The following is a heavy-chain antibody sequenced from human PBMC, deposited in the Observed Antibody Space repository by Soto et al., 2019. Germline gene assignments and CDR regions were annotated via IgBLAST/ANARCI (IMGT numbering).Heavy chain of an antibody. V-gene: IGHV4-31*03. Sequence: QVQLQESGPGLVKPSQTLSLTCTVSGGSISSGGYYWSWIRQHPGKGLEWIGYIYYSGSTYYNPSLRRRVTISEDPCKNQFYLKLSCVTAADAAVYYWAREQGYSYGEYYYYYGMDVWGQGTTVTVSS. CDR2: IYYSGST. CDR1: GGSISSGGYY. CDR3: AREQGYSYGEYYYYYGMDV. D-gene: IGHD5-18*01. J-gene: IGHJ6*02.